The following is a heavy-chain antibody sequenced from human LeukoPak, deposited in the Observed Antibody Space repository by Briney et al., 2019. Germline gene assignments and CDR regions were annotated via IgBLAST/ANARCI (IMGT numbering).Heavy chain of an antibody. V-gene: IGHV1-2*02. CDR3: ARSTVTTLFNWFDP. D-gene: IGHD4-17*01. CDR2: INPNSGDT. Sequence: ASVKVSCKASGYTFTGYYMHWVRQAPGQGLEWMGWINPNSGDTNYAQKFQGRVTMTRDTSISTAYMELSRLRSDDTAVYYCARSTVTTLFNWFDPWGQGTLVTVSS. CDR1: GYTFTGYY. J-gene: IGHJ5*02.